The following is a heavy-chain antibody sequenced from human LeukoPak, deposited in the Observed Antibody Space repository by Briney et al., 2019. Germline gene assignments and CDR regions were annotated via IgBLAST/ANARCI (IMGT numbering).Heavy chain of an antibody. Sequence: ASVKVSCKVSGYTFTSYDINWVRQATGQGLEWMGWMNPNSGNTGYAQKFQGRVTMTRNTSISTAYMELSSLRSEDTAVYYCARGRSKKQQLSNPWGQGTLVTVSS. D-gene: IGHD6-13*01. J-gene: IGHJ5*02. CDR2: MNPNSGNT. V-gene: IGHV1-8*01. CDR1: GYTFTSYD. CDR3: ARGRSKKQQLSNP.